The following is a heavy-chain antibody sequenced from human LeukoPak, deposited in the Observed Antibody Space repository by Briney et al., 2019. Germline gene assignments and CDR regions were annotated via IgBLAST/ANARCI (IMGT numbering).Heavy chain of an antibody. CDR1: GYSFTSYW. CDR3: ARRSTIFYGMDV. Sequence: GESLKISCKGSGYSFTSYWIAWVRQMPGKGLEWMGIIYPGDSETRYSPSFQGQVTISADKSISSVYLQWSSLKASDTATYHCARRSTIFYGMDVWGQGTTVTVSS. D-gene: IGHD3-3*01. V-gene: IGHV5-51*01. CDR2: IYPGDSET. J-gene: IGHJ6*02.